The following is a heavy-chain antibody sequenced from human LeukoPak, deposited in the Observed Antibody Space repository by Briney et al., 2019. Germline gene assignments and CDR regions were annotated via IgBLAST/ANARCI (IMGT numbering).Heavy chain of an antibody. CDR3: AKAWGCSSTSCHYYYYMDV. Sequence: GGSLRLSCAASGFTFSSYAMSWVRQAPGKGLEWVSAISGSGGSTYYADSVKGRFTISRDNSKNTLYLQMNSLRAEDTAVYYCAKAWGCSSTSCHYYYYMDVWGKGTTVTVSS. CDR1: GFTFSSYA. J-gene: IGHJ6*03. D-gene: IGHD2-2*01. CDR2: ISGSGGST. V-gene: IGHV3-23*01.